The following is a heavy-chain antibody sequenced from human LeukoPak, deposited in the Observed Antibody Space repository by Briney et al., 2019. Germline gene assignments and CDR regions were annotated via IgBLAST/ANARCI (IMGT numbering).Heavy chain of an antibody. J-gene: IGHJ2*01. CDR2: ISSSGSTI. V-gene: IGHV3-11*01. D-gene: IGHD2-21*01. Sequence: GVLRLSCAASGFTFSDYYMSWIRQAPGKGLEWVSYISSSGSTIYYADSVKGRFTISRDNAKNSLYLQMNSLRAEDTAVYYCARVYSGFWYFDLWGRGTLVTVSS. CDR1: GFTFSDYY. CDR3: ARVYSGFWYFDL.